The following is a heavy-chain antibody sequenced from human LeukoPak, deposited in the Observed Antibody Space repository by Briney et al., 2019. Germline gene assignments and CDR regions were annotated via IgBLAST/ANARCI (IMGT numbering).Heavy chain of an antibody. V-gene: IGHV4-59*01. J-gene: IGHJ1*01. D-gene: IGHD3-22*01. CDR3: ARHSKYYYDSSGSYVGYFQH. CDR2: IYYSGST. Sequence: PSETLSLTCTVSGGSISSYYWTWIRQPPGKGLEWIGYIYYSGSTNYNPSLKSRVTISVDTSKSQFSLKLSSVTAADTAVYYCARHSKYYYDSSGSYVGYFQHWGQGTLVTVSS. CDR1: GGSISSYY.